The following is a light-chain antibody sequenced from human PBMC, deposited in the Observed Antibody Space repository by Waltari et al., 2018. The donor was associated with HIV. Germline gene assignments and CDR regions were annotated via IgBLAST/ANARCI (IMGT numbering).Light chain of an antibody. J-gene: IGLJ3*02. CDR3: ASFTGDDTLL. CDR1: DRGFGLYHF. CDR2: DVD. Sequence: SAVTQPASVSGLPGQSITISCTGGDRGFGLYHFVSCFQQHPGRVPRLILYDVDSRAPGISDRFSGSRSGPTASLNISRLRAEDEADYYCASFTGDDTLLFGGGTKVTVL. V-gene: IGLV2-14*03.